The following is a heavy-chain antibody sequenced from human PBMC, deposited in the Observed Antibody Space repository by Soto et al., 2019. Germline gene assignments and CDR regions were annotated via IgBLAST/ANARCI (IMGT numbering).Heavy chain of an antibody. Sequence: GVSLRLSCAASGFTFSSYAMSWVRQATGKGLERVSAINSRGGSTYYADSVKGRFTISRDSSKNTLYLQMNSLRAEDTAVYYCAKDRSSTSCYAFDYWGQGTLVTVSS. J-gene: IGHJ4*02. V-gene: IGHV3-23*01. CDR3: AKDRSSTSCYAFDY. CDR2: INSRGGST. D-gene: IGHD2-2*01. CDR1: GFTFSSYA.